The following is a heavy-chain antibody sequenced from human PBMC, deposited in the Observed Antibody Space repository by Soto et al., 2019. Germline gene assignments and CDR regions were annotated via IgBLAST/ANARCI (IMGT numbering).Heavy chain of an antibody. J-gene: IGHJ4*02. V-gene: IGHV1-18*01. CDR1: GYPFTSYG. Sequence: QVQLVQSGAEVKKPGASVKVSCKTSGYPFTSYGINWVRQAPGQGPEWMGWISAYNDKTIYTQKFHGRVTMTTDTSTSTAYMELRSLRSDDTAVYYCARDRLIAVTGLLRNWGQGTLVTVSS. CDR2: ISAYNDKT. CDR3: ARDRLIAVTGLLRN. D-gene: IGHD6-19*01.